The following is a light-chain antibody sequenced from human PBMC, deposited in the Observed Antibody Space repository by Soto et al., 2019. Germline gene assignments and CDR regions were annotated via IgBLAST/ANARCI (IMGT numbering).Light chain of an antibody. Sequence: DIVMTQSPDSLAVSLGERATINCKSSQSVLYSSNNKNYLAWYQQKPGQPPKLLIPWASIRESGVPDRFSGSGSGTDFTLAISSLQAEDVAVYYCQHSYSTPPTFGQGTKVEI. CDR1: QSVLYSSNNKNY. CDR3: QHSYSTPPT. V-gene: IGKV4-1*01. CDR2: WAS. J-gene: IGKJ1*01.